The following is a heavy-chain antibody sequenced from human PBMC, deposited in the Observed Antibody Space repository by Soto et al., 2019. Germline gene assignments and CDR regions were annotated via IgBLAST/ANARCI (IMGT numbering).Heavy chain of an antibody. J-gene: IGHJ1*01. CDR1: GFTFSSYG. CDR2: ISYDGSNK. D-gene: IGHD4-17*01. Sequence: QVQLVESGGGVVQPGRSLRLSCAASGFTFSSYGMHWVRQAPGKGLEWVAVISYDGSNKYYADSVKGRFTISRDNSKNTLYLQMNRLRADDPAVYYCAREPGDYGVRLAEYFQHWGQGTLVTVSS. CDR3: AREPGDYGVRLAEYFQH. V-gene: IGHV3-30*03.